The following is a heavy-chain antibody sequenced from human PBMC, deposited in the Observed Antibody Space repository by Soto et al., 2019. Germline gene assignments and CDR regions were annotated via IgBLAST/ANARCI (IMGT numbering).Heavy chain of an antibody. Sequence: SETLSLTCSVSSGSISSICYYWSLIRQPPGKGLEWIGYINYSGSTYYNPSLKSRVTISVDTSKNQFSLKLSSVTAADTAVYYCASQYDSSGYYFPYFDYWGQGTLVT. CDR3: ASQYDSSGYYFPYFDY. CDR2: INYSGST. V-gene: IGHV4-31*03. J-gene: IGHJ4*02. D-gene: IGHD3-22*01. CDR1: SGSISSICYY.